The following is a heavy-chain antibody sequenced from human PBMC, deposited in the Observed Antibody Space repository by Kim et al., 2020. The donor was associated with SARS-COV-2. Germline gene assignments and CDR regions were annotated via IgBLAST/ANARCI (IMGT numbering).Heavy chain of an antibody. J-gene: IGHJ4*02. V-gene: IGHV3-21*01. CDR3: ARGRFGQVGDY. CDR1: GFTFNTYT. Sequence: GGSLRLSCAASGFTFNTYTMDWVRQAPGKGLEWVSSITVSSTHIYYADSVKGRFTISRDNARNSVYLQMNSLRVDDTAVYYCARGRFGQVGDYWGQGT. CDR2: ITVSSTHI. D-gene: IGHD3-10*01.